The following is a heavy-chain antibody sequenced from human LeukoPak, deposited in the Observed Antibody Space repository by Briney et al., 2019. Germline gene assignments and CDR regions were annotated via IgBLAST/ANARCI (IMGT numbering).Heavy chain of an antibody. CDR3: AKDMGYNSGWTRIDY. Sequence: GGSLRLSCAASGFTFSSDGMYWVRQTPGKGLEWVAFIRYDGSNQYYADSVKGRFTISRDNSKNTLSLQMNSLKTEDTAVYNCAKDMGYNSGWTRIDYWGQGTLVTVSS. V-gene: IGHV3-30*02. CDR1: GFTFSSDG. J-gene: IGHJ4*02. CDR2: IRYDGSNQ. D-gene: IGHD6-19*01.